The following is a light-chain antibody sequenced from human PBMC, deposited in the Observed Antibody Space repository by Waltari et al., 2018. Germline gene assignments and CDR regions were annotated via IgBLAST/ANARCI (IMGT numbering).Light chain of an antibody. CDR2: GGC. CDR1: QSVSSSY. Sequence: EIVLTQSPGTLSLSPGERATLSCRASQSVSSSYLAWYQQKPGQAPRLLIYGGCSRATGIPDRFSCSGSGTDFNLTISRLEPEDFAVYYCQQYGSSPRVTFGPGTKVDIK. CDR3: QQYGSSPRVT. V-gene: IGKV3-20*01. J-gene: IGKJ3*01.